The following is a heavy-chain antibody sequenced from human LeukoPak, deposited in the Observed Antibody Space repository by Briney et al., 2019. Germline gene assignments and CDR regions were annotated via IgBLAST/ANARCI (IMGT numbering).Heavy chain of an antibody. CDR1: GYTFTGYY. CDR2: INPNSGGT. CDR3: ARGRNSVYYFNVVAPSYFDY. V-gene: IGHV1-2*06. D-gene: IGHD3-22*01. J-gene: IGHJ4*02. Sequence: ASVKDSCKASGYTFTGYYMHWVRQAPGQGLEWMGRINPNSGGTNYAQKFQGRVTMTRDTSINTAYMDLSRLRSDDTAVYYCARGRNSVYYFNVVAPSYFDYWGQGTLVTVSS.